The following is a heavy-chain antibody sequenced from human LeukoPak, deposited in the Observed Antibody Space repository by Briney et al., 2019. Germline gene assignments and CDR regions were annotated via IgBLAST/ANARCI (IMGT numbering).Heavy chain of an antibody. CDR1: GVTFSSYA. CDR2: ISYDGSNK. CDR3: ARDSYDSSGYYSWFDP. Sequence: GGSLRLSCAASGVTFSSYAMHWVRQAPGKGLEWVAVISYDGSNKYYADSVKGRFTISRDNSKNTLYLQMNSLRAEDTAVYYCARDSYDSSGYYSWFDPWGQGTLVTVSS. D-gene: IGHD3-22*01. V-gene: IGHV3-30*04. J-gene: IGHJ5*02.